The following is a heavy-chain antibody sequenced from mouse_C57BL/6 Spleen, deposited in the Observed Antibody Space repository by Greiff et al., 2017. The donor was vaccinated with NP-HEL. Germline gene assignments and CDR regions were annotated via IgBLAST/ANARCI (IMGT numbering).Heavy chain of an antibody. D-gene: IGHD1-1*01. J-gene: IGHJ1*03. Sequence: EVKLMESGGGLVQPGGSLKLSCAASGFTFSDYGMAWVRQAPRKGPEWVAFISNLAYSIYYADTVTGRFTISRENAKNTLYLEMSSLRSEDTAMYYCARGTTVVATDWYFDVWGTGTTVTVSS. CDR3: ARGTTVVATDWYFDV. CDR2: ISNLAYSI. CDR1: GFTFSDYG. V-gene: IGHV5-15*01.